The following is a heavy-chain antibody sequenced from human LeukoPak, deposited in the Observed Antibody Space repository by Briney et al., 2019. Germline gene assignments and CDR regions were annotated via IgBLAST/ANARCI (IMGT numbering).Heavy chain of an antibody. V-gene: IGHV3-48*03. CDR2: ISTSGTSGTII. Sequence: GGSLRLSCTASGFTFSSYEMNWVRRAPGRGLEWISYISTSGTSGTIIYYADSVKGRFTISRDNAKNSLFLQMSSLRAEDTAVYYCARDHRGMVGATGAFDVWGQGTTVIVSS. CDR3: ARDHRGMVGATGAFDV. CDR1: GFTFSSYE. D-gene: IGHD2-15*01. J-gene: IGHJ3*01.